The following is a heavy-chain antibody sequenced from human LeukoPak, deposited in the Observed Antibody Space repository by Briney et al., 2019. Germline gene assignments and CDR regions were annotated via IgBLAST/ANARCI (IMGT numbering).Heavy chain of an antibody. J-gene: IGHJ4*02. D-gene: IGHD6-19*01. CDR1: GFTFSSYA. CDR2: ISSNGGST. V-gene: IGHV3-64*01. Sequence: GGSLRLSCAASGFTFSSYAMHWVRQAPGKGLEYVSAISSNGGSTYYANSVKGRFTISRDNSKNTLYLQMDSLRAGDTAVYYCARVRGSGWYSDYWGQGTLVTVSS. CDR3: ARVRGSGWYSDY.